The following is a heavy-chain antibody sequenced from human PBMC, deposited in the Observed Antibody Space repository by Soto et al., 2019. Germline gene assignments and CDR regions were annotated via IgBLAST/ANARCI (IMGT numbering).Heavy chain of an antibody. V-gene: IGHV4-4*07. CDR3: TRAGMTTTDV. Sequence: PSETLSLTCTVSGVSVTSDTCCWVRLRPNKGMEWIGRVFSSVSATYSPSLKRRVRISMDTHENRISLKLDSVTAAEAGFFSGTRAGMTTTDVWGTGTLVTVSS. CDR2: VFSSVSA. CDR1: GVSVTSDT. D-gene: IGHD4-17*01. J-gene: IGHJ6*04.